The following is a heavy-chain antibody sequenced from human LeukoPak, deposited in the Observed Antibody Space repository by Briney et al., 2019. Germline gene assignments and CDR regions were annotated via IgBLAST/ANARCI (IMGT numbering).Heavy chain of an antibody. Sequence: ASVKVSCKASGYTFTSYGISWVRQAPGQGLEWMGWISAYNGNTNYAQKLQGRVTMTTDTSTSTAYMELRSLRSDDTAVYYCAKDRSDSITWYAGSHWGQGTLVTVSS. J-gene: IGHJ4*02. CDR2: ISAYNGNT. V-gene: IGHV1-18*01. CDR3: AKDRSDSITWYAGSH. CDR1: GYTFTSYG. D-gene: IGHD2-8*01.